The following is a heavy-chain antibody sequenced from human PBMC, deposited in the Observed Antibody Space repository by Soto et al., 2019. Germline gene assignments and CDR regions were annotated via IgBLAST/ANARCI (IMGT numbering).Heavy chain of an antibody. CDR1: GGSISSGDYY. V-gene: IGHV4-30-4*01. CDR3: ARGVGEVDYSSSSDAFDI. J-gene: IGHJ3*02. CDR2: IYYSGII. Sequence: QVQLQESGPGLVKPSQTLSLTCSVSGGSISSGDYYWSWIRQPPGKGLEWIAYIYYSGIIYYNPSLKSRVTMSRAPLKNQFFLNLGSVTAAATAVDYWARGVGEVDYSSSSDAFDIWGQGTMVTVSS. D-gene: IGHD6-6*01.